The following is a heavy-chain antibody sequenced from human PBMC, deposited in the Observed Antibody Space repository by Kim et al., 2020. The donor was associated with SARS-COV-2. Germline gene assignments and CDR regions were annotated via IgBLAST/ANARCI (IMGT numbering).Heavy chain of an antibody. J-gene: IGHJ4*02. CDR2: IYYSGST. D-gene: IGHD5-12*01. Sequence: SETLSLTCTVSGGSISSYYWSWIRQPPGKGLEWIGYIYYSGSTNYNPSLKSRVTISVDTSKNQFSLKLSSVTAADTAVYYCARVSLWEMATMAGEYYFDYWGQGTLVTVSS. CDR3: ARVSLWEMATMAGEYYFDY. CDR1: GGSISSYY. V-gene: IGHV4-59*01.